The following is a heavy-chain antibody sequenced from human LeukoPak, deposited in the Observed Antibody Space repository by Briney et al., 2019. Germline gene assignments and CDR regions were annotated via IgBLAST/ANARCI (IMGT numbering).Heavy chain of an antibody. CDR2: IKSKSDGGTT. V-gene: IGHV3-15*01. CDR3: TSHSN. Sequence: GGSLRLSCAASGFTFSNAWMSWVRQAPGKGPEWVGRIKSKSDGGTTDYAAPVKGRFTISRDDSKTMLFLQMNTLKSEDTAVYFCTSHSNWGQGTLVTVSS. CDR1: GFTFSNAW. J-gene: IGHJ4*02.